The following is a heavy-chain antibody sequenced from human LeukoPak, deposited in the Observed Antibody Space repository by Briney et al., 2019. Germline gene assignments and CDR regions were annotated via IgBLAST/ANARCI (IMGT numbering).Heavy chain of an antibody. CDR3: ARWEASPSRGWFSP. D-gene: IGHD3-22*01. V-gene: IGHV1-2*02. Sequence: ASVKVSCKASAYPFTGYYVHWVRQAPGQGLEWMGWMNPSNGDTNYVQKFQGGVTMTRDTSRRTAYMELNSLTFDDTAVYYCARWEASPSRGWFSPWGQGTLVTVSS. J-gene: IGHJ5*02. CDR2: MNPSNGDT. CDR1: AYPFTGYY.